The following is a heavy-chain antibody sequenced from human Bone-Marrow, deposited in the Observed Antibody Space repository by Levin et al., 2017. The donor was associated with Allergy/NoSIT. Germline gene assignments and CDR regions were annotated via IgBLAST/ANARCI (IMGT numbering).Heavy chain of an antibody. CDR1: GASISSGGYY. J-gene: IGHJ4*02. CDR3: ARVVWGDYTVGGYYFDF. V-gene: IGHV4-31*03. Sequence: SQTLSLTCTVSGASISSGGYYWSWIRQRPGKGLEWIGYIYSGVNTYYNPSLRSRVTVSTDTSKNQVSLRLSSVTAADTAVYYCARVVWGDYTVGGYYFDFWGRGTLVTVSS. CDR2: IYSGVNT. D-gene: IGHD4-17*01.